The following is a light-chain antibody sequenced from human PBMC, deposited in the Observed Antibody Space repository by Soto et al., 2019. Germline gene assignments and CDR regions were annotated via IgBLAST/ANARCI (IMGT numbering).Light chain of an antibody. CDR3: SSYTSRSTWV. CDR2: EVN. Sequence: QSVLTQPASVSGSPGQSITISCTGTSRDVGGYNYVSWYQQHPGKAPKVMIYEVNKRPSGVSNRFSGSKFGNTASLTISGLQAEDEADYYCSSYTSRSTWVFGGGTK. V-gene: IGLV2-14*01. J-gene: IGLJ3*02. CDR1: SRDVGGYNY.